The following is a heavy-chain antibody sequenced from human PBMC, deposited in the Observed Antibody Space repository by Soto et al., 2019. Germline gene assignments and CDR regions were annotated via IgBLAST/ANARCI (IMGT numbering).Heavy chain of an antibody. CDR2: FYWDDAK. D-gene: IGHD3-16*01. V-gene: IGHV2-5*02. CDR3: AHKGGGDRILAY. J-gene: IGHJ4*02. Sequence: QITLKESGPTLVKPTQTLTLTCTFSGFSLSTSGVGVGWIRPPPGKALEWLALFYWDDAKHYSPSLKSRLTITKDTSKNQWVTTMTKTDPVDTATCYCAHKGGGDRILAYWGQGTLVTVSS. CDR1: GFSLSTSGVG.